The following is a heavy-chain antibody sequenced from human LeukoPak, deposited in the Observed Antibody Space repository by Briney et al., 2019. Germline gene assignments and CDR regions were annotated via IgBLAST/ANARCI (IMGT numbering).Heavy chain of an antibody. V-gene: IGHV4-59*01. Sequence: PSETLSLTCTVSGCSISSYYGSWIRHPPGKILERSGYIYYSGSTDYNPSLKSRVTISIDTSKNQFSLKVSSATAADTAMYYCASGSESWGLLPKFYFDYWGQGTLVTVSS. CDR3: ASGSESWGLLPKFYFDY. J-gene: IGHJ4*02. CDR2: IYYSGST. D-gene: IGHD1-26*01. CDR1: GCSISSYY.